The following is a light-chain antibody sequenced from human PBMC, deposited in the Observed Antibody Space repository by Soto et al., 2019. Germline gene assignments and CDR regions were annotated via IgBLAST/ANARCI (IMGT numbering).Light chain of an antibody. J-gene: IGKJ2*01. Sequence: DIQMTQSPSTLSASVGDGVTITCRASQTISNWLAWYQRKPGKAPDLLIYKASSLEIGVPSRFSGSGSGTEFTLTISSLQPDDFATYYCRQYNSYPYTFGQGTKLEIK. CDR3: RQYNSYPYT. CDR1: QTISNW. V-gene: IGKV1-5*03. CDR2: KAS.